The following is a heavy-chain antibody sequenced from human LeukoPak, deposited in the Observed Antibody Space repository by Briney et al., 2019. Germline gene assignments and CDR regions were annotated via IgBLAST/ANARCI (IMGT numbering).Heavy chain of an antibody. V-gene: IGHV3-7*01. Sequence: PGGSLRLSCAASGFTISSYWMSWVRQVPGKGLESVSHIKHDGSETYYVDTVRGRFIISRDNAKNSLYLHMNSLRVEDTAVYHCARGPPDFDASDIWGHGTLVTVSS. J-gene: IGHJ3*02. CDR1: GFTISSYW. CDR3: ARGPPDFDASDI. CDR2: IKHDGSET.